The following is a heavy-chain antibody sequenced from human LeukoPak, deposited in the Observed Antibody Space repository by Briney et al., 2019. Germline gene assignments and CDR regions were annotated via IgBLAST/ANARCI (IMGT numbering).Heavy chain of an antibody. CDR1: GGSISSGSYY. CDR3: ARGHDFWSGYYFDY. D-gene: IGHD3-3*01. CDR2: IYTSGST. Sequence: ASQTLSLTCTVSGGSISSGSYYWSWNRQPGGKGLEWIGRIYTSGSTNYNPSLKSRVTISVDTSKNQFSLKLSSVTAADTAVYYCARGHDFWSGYYFDYWGQGTLVTVSS. J-gene: IGHJ4*02. V-gene: IGHV4-61*02.